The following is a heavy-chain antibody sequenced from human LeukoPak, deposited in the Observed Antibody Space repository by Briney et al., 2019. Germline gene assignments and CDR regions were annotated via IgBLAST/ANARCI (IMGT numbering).Heavy chain of an antibody. V-gene: IGHV3-23*01. Sequence: GGSLRLSCEASGFTFRSHGMNWVRQAPGKGLEWVSGISPRGDITYYADSVKGRFTISRDNSKNTVYLRMNSLRAEDTAVYYCARVIGVVRADYYFDYWGQGTWSPSPQ. CDR2: ISPRGDIT. D-gene: IGHD3-10*01. J-gene: IGHJ4*02. CDR3: ARVIGVVRADYYFDY. CDR1: GFTFRSHG.